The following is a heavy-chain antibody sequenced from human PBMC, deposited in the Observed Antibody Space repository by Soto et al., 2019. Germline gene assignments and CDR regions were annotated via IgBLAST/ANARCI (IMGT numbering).Heavy chain of an antibody. CDR1: GFTFSSYG. Sequence: GGSLRLSCAASGFTFSSYGMHWVRQAPGKGLEWVAVIWYDGSNKYYADSVKGRFTISRDNSKNTLYLQMNSLRAEDTAVYYCARDPSRDLLVRGPFFDYWGQGTLVTVSS. V-gene: IGHV3-33*01. J-gene: IGHJ4*02. D-gene: IGHD6-6*01. CDR3: ARDPSRDLLVRGPFFDY. CDR2: IWYDGSNK.